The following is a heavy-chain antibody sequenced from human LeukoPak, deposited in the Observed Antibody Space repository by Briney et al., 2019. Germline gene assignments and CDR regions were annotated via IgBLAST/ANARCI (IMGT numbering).Heavy chain of an antibody. CDR3: ARERHANFDY. Sequence: GGSLRLPCAASIFPFSSYAMHWVRQAPGKGLEWVAVISYDGKNKYYADSVKGRFTISRDNSKNTLYLQMNSLRAEDTAVYYCARERHANFDYWGQGTLVTVSS. J-gene: IGHJ4*02. CDR2: ISYDGKNK. V-gene: IGHV3-30*04. CDR1: IFPFSSYA.